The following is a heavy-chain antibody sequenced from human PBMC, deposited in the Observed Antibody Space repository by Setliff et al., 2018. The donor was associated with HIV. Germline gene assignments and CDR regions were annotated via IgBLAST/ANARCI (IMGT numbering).Heavy chain of an antibody. Sequence: SVKVSCKASGYTFTSYYMHWVRQAPGQGLEWMGGVIPIFGSTTYAQKFQDRVTITADESKDTVEMELSSLTSEDAAVYYCARDDHYYDMGSILSDWFFDLWDRGTLVTVSS. J-gene: IGHJ2*01. CDR3: ARDDHYYDMGSILSDWFFDL. D-gene: IGHD3-22*01. CDR1: GYTFTSYY. CDR2: VIPIFGST. V-gene: IGHV1-69*13.